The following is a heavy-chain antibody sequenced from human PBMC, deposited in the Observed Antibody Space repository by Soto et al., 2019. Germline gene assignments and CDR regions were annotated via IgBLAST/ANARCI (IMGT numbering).Heavy chain of an antibody. Sequence: PSETLSLTCTVSGGSISSYYWSWIRQPPGKGLEWIGYIYYSGSTNYNPSLKSRVTISVDTSKNQFSLKLSSVTAADTAVYYCARSPRFGDYHIDYCGQGTLVTVSA. D-gene: IGHD4-17*01. J-gene: IGHJ4*02. V-gene: IGHV4-59*01. CDR1: GGSISSYY. CDR3: ARSPRFGDYHIDY. CDR2: IYYSGST.